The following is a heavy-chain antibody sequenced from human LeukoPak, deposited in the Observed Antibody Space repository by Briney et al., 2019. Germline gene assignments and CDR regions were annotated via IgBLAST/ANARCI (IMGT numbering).Heavy chain of an antibody. CDR1: GYTLTSYY. J-gene: IGHJ4*02. CDR2: INPSGGTT. CDR3: ARGASPYDNSGYPGY. D-gene: IGHD3-22*01. Sequence: ASVKVSCKASGYTLTSYYIHWVRQAPGQGLECMGLINPSGGTTTYAQKFQGRVTMTRDMSTSTVYMELSSLRSEDTAVYYCARGASPYDNSGYPGYWGRGTLVTVSS. V-gene: IGHV1-46*01.